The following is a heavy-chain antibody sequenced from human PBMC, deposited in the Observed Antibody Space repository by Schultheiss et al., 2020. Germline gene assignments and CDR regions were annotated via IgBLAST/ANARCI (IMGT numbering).Heavy chain of an antibody. J-gene: IGHJ6*02. CDR2: IYYSGST. CDR3: ARVYGAYYGMDV. V-gene: IGHV4-30-2*04. D-gene: IGHD4-17*01. Sequence: WVRQVPGKGLEWIGYIYYSGSTYYNPSLKSRVTISVDTSKNQFSLKLSSVTAADTAVYYCARVYGAYYGMDVWGQGTTVTVSS.